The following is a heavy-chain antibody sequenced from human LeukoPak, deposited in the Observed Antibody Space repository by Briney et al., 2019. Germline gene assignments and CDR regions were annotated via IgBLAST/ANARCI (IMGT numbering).Heavy chain of an antibody. CDR1: AFTFSSYG. V-gene: IGHV3-30*03. CDR2: ISYDGSNK. J-gene: IGHJ4*02. CDR3: ARGDGYAQRD. Sequence: GGSLRLSCAASAFTFSSYGMHWVRQAPGKGLEWVAVISYDGSNKYYADSVKGRFTVSRDNSKNTLYLQLNSLRVEDTAVYYCARGDGYAQRDWGQGTLVTVPS. D-gene: IGHD5-12*01.